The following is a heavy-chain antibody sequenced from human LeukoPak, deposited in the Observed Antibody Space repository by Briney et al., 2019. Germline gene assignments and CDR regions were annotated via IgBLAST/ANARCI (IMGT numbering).Heavy chain of an antibody. Sequence: PSETLSLTCTVSGGSISSSSYYWGWIRQPPGKGLEWIGSIDYSGITYYNSSHKSRVTISVDTSKNQFSLKLSSVTAADTAVYCCATHGKGHQNFDCWGQGTLVTVSS. CDR1: GGSISSSSYY. V-gene: IGHV4-39*07. CDR2: IDYSGIT. J-gene: IGHJ4*02. CDR3: ATHGKGHQNFDC.